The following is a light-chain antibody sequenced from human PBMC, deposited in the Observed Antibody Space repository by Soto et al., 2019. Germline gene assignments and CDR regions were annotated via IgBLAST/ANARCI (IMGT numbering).Light chain of an antibody. CDR1: QSVSSNY. CDR3: QQYGSSPTWT. CDR2: GAY. Sequence: LTQSQGTLSLSPGERATLSRRASQSVSSNYLAWYQQKPGQAPRLLRYGAYTRASGIPDRFSGSGSGTDFPLTISRLEPADSALYYCQQYGSSPTWTFGQGTKVDIK. V-gene: IGKV3-20*01. J-gene: IGKJ1*01.